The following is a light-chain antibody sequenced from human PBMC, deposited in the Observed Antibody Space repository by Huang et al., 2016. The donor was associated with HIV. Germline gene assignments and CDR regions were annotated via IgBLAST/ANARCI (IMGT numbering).Light chain of an antibody. CDR1: QSIPYIY. J-gene: IGKJ2*01. Sequence: IVLTQSPGTLSLSPGERATLSCRASQSIPYIYLAWYPQKPGQAPRLLSYGASTRATGIPDRFSGSGSGTDFTLTISRLEPEDFAVYYCQQYVTGTYTFGQGTKLEIK. V-gene: IGKV3-20*01. CDR3: QQYVTGTYT. CDR2: GAS.